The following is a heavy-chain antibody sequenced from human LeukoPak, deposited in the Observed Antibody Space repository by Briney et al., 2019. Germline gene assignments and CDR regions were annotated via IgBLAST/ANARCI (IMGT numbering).Heavy chain of an antibody. CDR3: AKATTMIVLYYYYMDV. CDR2: ISGSGGST. Sequence: GSLRLSWAASGFTFSSYGMSWVRQAPGKGLEWVSAISGSGGSTYYADSVKGRFTISRDNSKNTLYLQMNSLRAEDTAVYYCAKATTMIVLYYYYMDVWGKGTTVTISS. J-gene: IGHJ6*03. D-gene: IGHD3-22*01. CDR1: GFTFSSYG. V-gene: IGHV3-23*01.